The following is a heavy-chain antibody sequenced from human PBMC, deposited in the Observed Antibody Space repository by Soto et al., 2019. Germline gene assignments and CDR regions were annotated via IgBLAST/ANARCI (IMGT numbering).Heavy chain of an antibody. CDR3: ARGPGEYEGLHLGELSFVSVDY. Sequence: GGSLRLSCAASGFTFSSYAMHWVRQAPGKGLEYVSAISSNGGSTYYANSVKGRFTISRDNSKNTLYLQMGSLRAEDMAVYYCARGPGEYEGLHLGELSFVSVDYWGQGTLVTVSS. CDR2: ISSNGGST. J-gene: IGHJ4*02. D-gene: IGHD3-16*02. V-gene: IGHV3-64*01. CDR1: GFTFSSYA.